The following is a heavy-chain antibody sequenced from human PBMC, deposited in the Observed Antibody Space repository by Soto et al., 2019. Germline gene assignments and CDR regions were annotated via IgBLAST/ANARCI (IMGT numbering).Heavy chain of an antibody. Sequence: SETLSLTCAVDAGSFSGYYWSWIRQPPGKGLEWIGYIHYTGSTNYNPSLKSRVTISVDTAKNQVSLKLSSVTAADTAVYYCARYPRRYGHGSDWGQGTLVTVSS. D-gene: IGHD3-10*01. CDR3: ARYPRRYGHGSD. CDR2: IHYTGST. CDR1: AGSFSGYY. V-gene: IGHV4-59*01. J-gene: IGHJ4*02.